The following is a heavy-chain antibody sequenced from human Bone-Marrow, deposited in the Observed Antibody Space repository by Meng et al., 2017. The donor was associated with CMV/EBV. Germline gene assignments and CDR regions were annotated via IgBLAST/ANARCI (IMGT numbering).Heavy chain of an antibody. CDR1: GFTFSSYE. D-gene: IGHD2-2*01. J-gene: IGHJ4*02. CDR2: ISSSGSTI. Sequence: GESLKISCAASGFTFSSYEMNWVRQAPGKGLEWVSYISSSGSTIYYADSVKGRFTISRDNAKNSLYLQMNSLRAEDTAVYYCAKDGSIVVVPAAPGEYFDYWGPGPRVTCSS. V-gene: IGHV3-48*03. CDR3: AKDGSIVVVPAAPGEYFDY.